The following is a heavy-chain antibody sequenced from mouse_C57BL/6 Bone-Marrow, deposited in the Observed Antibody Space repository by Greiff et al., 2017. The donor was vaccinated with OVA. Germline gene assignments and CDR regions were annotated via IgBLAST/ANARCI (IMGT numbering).Heavy chain of an antibody. V-gene: IGHV1-66*01. CDR3: AREKNYGSSAWFAY. D-gene: IGHD1-1*01. CDR2: IYPGSGNT. CDR1: GFSFTSYY. J-gene: IGHJ3*01. Sequence: QVQLQQSGPELVKPGASVKISCKASGFSFTSYYIHWVKQRPGQGLEWIGWIYPGSGNTKYNEKFKGKATLTADTSSSPAYMQLSSLTSEDSAVYYCAREKNYGSSAWFAYWGQGTLVTVSA.